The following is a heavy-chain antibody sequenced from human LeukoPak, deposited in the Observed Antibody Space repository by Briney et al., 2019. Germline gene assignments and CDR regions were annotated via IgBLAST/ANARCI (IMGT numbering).Heavy chain of an antibody. J-gene: IGHJ4*02. CDR2: IPYTVTS. V-gene: IGHV4-59*01. CDR1: GGSISTYY. CDR3: ARVGDWNDLVY. D-gene: IGHD1-1*01. Sequence: SETLSLTCTVSGGSISTYYWSWIRQPPEKGLEWIGDIPYTVTSNYNPSLKSRVTISVDTSKNQFSLKLSSVTAADTAVYYCARVGDWNDLVYWGQGTLVAVSS.